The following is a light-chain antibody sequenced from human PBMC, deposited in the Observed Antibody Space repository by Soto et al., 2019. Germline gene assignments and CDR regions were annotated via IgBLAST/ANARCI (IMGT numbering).Light chain of an antibody. CDR2: SND. Sequence: QSVLTQPPSASGTPGQRVTISCSGSSSNIGSKTVNWYKQLPGTAPKLLIYSNDQRPSGVPDRFSGSKSGTSASLAISGLQSEDEADYYCAAWDDSLNGWVFGGGTKVTVL. J-gene: IGLJ3*02. CDR1: SSNIGSKT. V-gene: IGLV1-44*01. CDR3: AAWDDSLNGWV.